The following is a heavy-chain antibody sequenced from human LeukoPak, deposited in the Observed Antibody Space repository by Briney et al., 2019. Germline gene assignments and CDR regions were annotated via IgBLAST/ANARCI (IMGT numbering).Heavy chain of an antibody. V-gene: IGHV4-39*02. CDR3: ARNSSSGWFDF. J-gene: IGHJ4*02. D-gene: IGHD6-19*01. CDR1: DNSISTPFYY. CDR2: IYNSVST. Sequence: SETLSLTCTVSDNSISTPFYYWGWIRQPPGKGLEWIGSIYNSVSTFYNPSLKSRVTISIDTPRNHFSLRLTSVNVADTAVYYCARNSSSGWFDFWGQGILVTVSS.